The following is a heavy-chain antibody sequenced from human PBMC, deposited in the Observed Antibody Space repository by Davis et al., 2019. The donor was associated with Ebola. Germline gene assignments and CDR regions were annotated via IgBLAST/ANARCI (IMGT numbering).Heavy chain of an antibody. J-gene: IGHJ3*02. CDR1: GGSISSYY. D-gene: IGHD1-14*01. CDR3: ARASYTPGAFDI. V-gene: IGHV4-59*01. Sequence: PSETLSLTCTVSGGSISSYYWSWIRQPPGKGLEWIGYIYYSGSTNYNPSLKSRVTISVDTSKNQFSLKLSSVTAADTAVYYCARASYTPGAFDIWGQGTMVTVSS. CDR2: IYYSGST.